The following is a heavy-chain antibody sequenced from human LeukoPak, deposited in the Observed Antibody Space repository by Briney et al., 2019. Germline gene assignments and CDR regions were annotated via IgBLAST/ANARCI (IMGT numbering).Heavy chain of an antibody. CDR2: INHNGNVN. J-gene: IGHJ6*02. CDR3: ARGGGLDV. CDR1: GFPFSSYW. Sequence: GGSLRLSCVASGFPFSSYWMNWARQAPGKGLEWVASINHNGNVNYYVDSVKGRFTISRDNARNSLYLQMSNLRAEDTAVYFCARGGGLDVWGQGATVTVSS. D-gene: IGHD3-16*01. V-gene: IGHV3-7*03.